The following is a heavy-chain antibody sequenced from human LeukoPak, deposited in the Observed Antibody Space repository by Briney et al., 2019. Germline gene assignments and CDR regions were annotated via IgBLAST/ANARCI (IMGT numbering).Heavy chain of an antibody. CDR1: GVSFNDYY. CDR2: INHSGYT. J-gene: IGHJ4*02. V-gene: IGHV4-34*01. CDR3: TRMTTGHDY. D-gene: IGHD4-17*01. Sequence: SETLSLTCAVSGVSFNDYYRSWVRQTPGKGLEWIGEINHSGYTNDSPSLKSRVTISIDTSRKQFSLNLRSVTVADTGIYYCTRMTTGHDYWGQGTLVTVSS.